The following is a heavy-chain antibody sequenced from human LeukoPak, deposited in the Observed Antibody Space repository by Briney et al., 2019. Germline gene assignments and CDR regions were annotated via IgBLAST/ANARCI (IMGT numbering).Heavy chain of an antibody. V-gene: IGHV4-34*01. Sequence: PSETLSLTCAVYGGSFSGYYWSWIRQPPGKGLEWIGEINHSGSTNYNPSLKSRVTISVDTSKNQFSLKLSSVTAADMAVYYCARRTWIQLWLDYWGQGTLVTVSS. CDR1: GGSFSGYY. CDR3: ARRTWIQLWLDY. CDR2: INHSGST. J-gene: IGHJ4*02. D-gene: IGHD5-18*01.